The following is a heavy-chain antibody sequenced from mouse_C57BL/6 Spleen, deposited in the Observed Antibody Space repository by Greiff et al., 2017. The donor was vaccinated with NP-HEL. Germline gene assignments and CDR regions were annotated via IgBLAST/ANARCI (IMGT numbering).Heavy chain of an antibody. D-gene: IGHD1-1*01. CDR3: ASYYGSSYVGWYFDV. J-gene: IGHJ1*03. CDR2: INPSTGGT. Sequence: VQLKQSGPELVKPGASVKISCKASGYSFTGYYMNWVKQSPEKSLEWIGEINPSTGGTTYNQKFKAKATLTVDKSSSTAYMQLKSLTSEDSAVYYCASYYGSSYVGWYFDVWGTGTTVTVSS. CDR1: GYSFTGYY. V-gene: IGHV1-42*01.